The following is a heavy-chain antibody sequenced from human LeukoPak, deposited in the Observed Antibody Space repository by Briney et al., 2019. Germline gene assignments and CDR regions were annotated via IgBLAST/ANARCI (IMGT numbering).Heavy chain of an antibody. CDR1: GYTLTELS. D-gene: IGHD3-10*01. V-gene: IGHV1-24*01. J-gene: IGHJ5*02. CDR2: FDPEDGET. Sequence: ASVKVSCKVSGYTLTELSMHWVRQAPGKGLEWMGGFDPEDGETIYAQRFQGRVTMTEDTSTDTAYMELSSLRSEDTAVYYCATDYVTMVRGVTPDRDWFDPWGQGTLVTVSS. CDR3: ATDYVTMVRGVTPDRDWFDP.